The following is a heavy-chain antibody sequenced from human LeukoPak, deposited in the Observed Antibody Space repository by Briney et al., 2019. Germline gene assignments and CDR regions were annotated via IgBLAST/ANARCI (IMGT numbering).Heavy chain of an antibody. CDR1: GFTVSSNY. D-gene: IGHD4-17*01. CDR2: ICSGGST. J-gene: IGHJ4*02. V-gene: IGHV3-53*01. Sequence: PGGSLRLSCAASGFTVSSNYMSWVRQGPGKGLEWVSVICSGGSTYYADSVKGRFTISRDNSKNTLYLQMNSLRAEDTAVYYCARVIDYGDYGFDYWGQGTLVTVSS. CDR3: ARVIDYGDYGFDY.